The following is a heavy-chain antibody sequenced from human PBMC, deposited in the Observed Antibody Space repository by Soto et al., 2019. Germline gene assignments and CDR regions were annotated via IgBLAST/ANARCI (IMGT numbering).Heavy chain of an antibody. CDR2: IIPILGIA. CDR1: GGTFSSYT. CDR3: ASGNTAMVTAVDY. V-gene: IGHV1-69*02. D-gene: IGHD5-18*01. J-gene: IGHJ4*02. Sequence: QVQLVQSGAEVKKPGSSVKVSCKASGGTFSSYTISWVRQAPGQGLEWMGRIIPILGIANYAQKFQGRVTITADKSTSTAYMELSSLRSEDTAVYYCASGNTAMVTAVDYWGQGTLVTVSS.